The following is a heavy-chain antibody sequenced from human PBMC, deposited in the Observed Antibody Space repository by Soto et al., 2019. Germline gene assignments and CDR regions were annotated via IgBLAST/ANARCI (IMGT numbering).Heavy chain of an antibody. V-gene: IGHV3-15*01. D-gene: IGHD1-20*01. J-gene: IGHJ4*02. CDR1: GFTFSNAW. CDR3: TNWYGPSDY. CDR2: IKSKADGETR. Sequence: EVQLVESGGGLVKPGGSLRLSCTVSGFTFSNAWMSWVRQAPGKGLEWVGRIKSKADGETRDCAAPVKGRFTILRDDSKNTLYLQMDSLKTEDTAMYYCTNWYGPSDYWGQGTLVTVSS.